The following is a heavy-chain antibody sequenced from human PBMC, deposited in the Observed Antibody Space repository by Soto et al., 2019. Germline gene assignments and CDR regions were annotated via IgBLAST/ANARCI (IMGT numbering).Heavy chain of an antibody. V-gene: IGHV3-72*01. Sequence: PVGSLRLSCAASGFSFSDHYMDWVRQVPGKGLEWVGRTRNKANSYTTEYAASVKGRFTISRDDSKNSLFLQMNSLRTEDTAVYHCTRVSGGGSYYFDYCGQGALVTVSS. CDR2: TRNKANSYTT. CDR1: GFSFSDHY. D-gene: IGHD1-26*01. J-gene: IGHJ4*02. CDR3: TRVSGGGSYYFDY.